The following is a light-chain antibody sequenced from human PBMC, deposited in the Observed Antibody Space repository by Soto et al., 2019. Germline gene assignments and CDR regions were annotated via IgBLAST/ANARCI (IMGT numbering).Light chain of an antibody. CDR2: EAS. J-gene: IGKJ1*01. Sequence: SQMTQSPSTLSASVGDRITITCRACQRISSWLAWCQQKAGEAPKLLIYEASTLGSGVPSGVGGSGSGTEVTLIVSSRQPDDFATYYYQQKISHSPWTFGQGTKV. CDR3: QQKISHSPWT. V-gene: IGKV1-5*01. CDR1: QRISSW.